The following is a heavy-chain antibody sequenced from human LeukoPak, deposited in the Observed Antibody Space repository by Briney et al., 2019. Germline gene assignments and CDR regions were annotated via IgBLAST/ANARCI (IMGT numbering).Heavy chain of an antibody. CDR3: ARACHLVVVTAEGGWLDP. Sequence: PGGSLRLSCAASGFTFSDYYMSWIRQAPGKGLEWVSYISSSGSTIYYADSVKGRFTISRDNAKNSLYLQMNSLRAEDTAVYYCARACHLVVVTAEGGWLDPWGQGTLVTVSS. CDR1: GFTFSDYY. CDR2: ISSSGSTI. J-gene: IGHJ5*02. D-gene: IGHD2-21*02. V-gene: IGHV3-11*01.